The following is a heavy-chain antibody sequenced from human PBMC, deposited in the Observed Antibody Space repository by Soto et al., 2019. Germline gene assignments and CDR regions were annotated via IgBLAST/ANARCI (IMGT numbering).Heavy chain of an antibody. CDR1: GYTFTSYA. D-gene: IGHD6-13*01. V-gene: IGHV1-3*01. J-gene: IGHJ4*02. CDR3: ARYRYSSSWIIPFAY. Sequence: ASVKVSCKASGYTFTSYAMHWVRQAPGQRLEWMGWINAGNGNTKYSQKFQGRVTITRDTSASTAYMELSSLRSEDTAVYYCARYRYSSSWIIPFAYWGQGTLVTVSS. CDR2: INAGNGNT.